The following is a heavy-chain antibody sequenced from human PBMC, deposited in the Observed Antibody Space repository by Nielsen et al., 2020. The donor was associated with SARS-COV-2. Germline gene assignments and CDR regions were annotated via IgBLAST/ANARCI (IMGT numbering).Heavy chain of an antibody. CDR1: GGTFSSYA. CDR3: ARGNYYDSSGQFDY. V-gene: IGHV1-69*06. D-gene: IGHD3-22*01. J-gene: IGHJ4*02. Sequence: SVKVSCKASGGTFSSYAISWVRQAPGQGLEWMGGIIPIFGTANYAQKFQGRVTITADKSTSTACMELSSLRSEDTAVYYCARGNYYDSSGQFDYWGQGTLVTVSS. CDR2: IIPIFGTA.